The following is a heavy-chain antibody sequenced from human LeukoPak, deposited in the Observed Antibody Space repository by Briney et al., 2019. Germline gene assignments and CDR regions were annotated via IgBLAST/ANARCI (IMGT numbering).Heavy chain of an antibody. CDR3: ARDLEGSSVCMDV. CDR1: GYTFTNYA. J-gene: IGHJ6*02. V-gene: IGHV1-3*01. Sequence: ASVKLSCTASGYTFTNYALHWVRQAPGQGLECMGWINGGNGYTRHLQKFQDRVTITQDTSANTAYLELSGPRSEDTAVYYCARDLEGSSVCMDVWGQGTTVTVSS. D-gene: IGHD6-6*01. CDR2: INGGNGYT.